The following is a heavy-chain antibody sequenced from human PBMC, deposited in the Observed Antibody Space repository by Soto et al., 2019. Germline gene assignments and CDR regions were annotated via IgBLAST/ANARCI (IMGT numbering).Heavy chain of an antibody. CDR1: GYTFSNFG. CDR2: INPDNGDT. V-gene: IGHV1-18*01. D-gene: IGHD3-10*02. Sequence: QVQLVQSGAEVKKPGASLKVSCKASGYTFSNFGVSWVRQAPGQGLEWIGWINPDNGDTNYGQKFQGRATMTTDTFTSAAYMEVRGLRSDDTAVYYCARGVRVSADPDYYTDVWGEGTTVTVSS. J-gene: IGHJ6*03. CDR3: ARGVRVSADPDYYTDV.